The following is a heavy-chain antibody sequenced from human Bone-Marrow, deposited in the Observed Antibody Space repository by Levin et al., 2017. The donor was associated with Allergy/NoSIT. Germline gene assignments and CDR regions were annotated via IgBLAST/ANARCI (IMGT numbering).Heavy chain of an antibody. CDR3: TRRSCSSTSCYPNFDY. Sequence: GESLKISCAASGFTFSGSAMHWVRQASGKGLEWVGRIRSKANSYATAYAASVKGRFTISRDDSKNTAYLQMNSLKTEDTAVYYCTRRSCSSTSCYPNFDYWGQGTLVTVSS. CDR2: IRSKANSYAT. D-gene: IGHD2-2*01. CDR1: GFTFSGSA. J-gene: IGHJ4*02. V-gene: IGHV3-73*01.